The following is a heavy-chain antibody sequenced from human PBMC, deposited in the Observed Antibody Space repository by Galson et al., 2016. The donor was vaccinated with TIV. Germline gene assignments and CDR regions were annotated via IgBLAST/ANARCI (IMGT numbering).Heavy chain of an antibody. V-gene: IGHV1-69*04. CDR2: VIPQFDKP. CDR1: GADFASFA. J-gene: IGHJ6*02. Sequence: QSGAEVKKPGSSVRVSCQTSGADFASFAIHWVRQAPGQGLEWMGMVIPQFDKPNYAQKFQGRVMISADKSTSTAYMDLNSLRFEDPAVYYCARTLKSLYYYYSLDVWGQGTTVTVSS. D-gene: IGHD2/OR15-2a*01. CDR3: ARTLKSLYYYYSLDV.